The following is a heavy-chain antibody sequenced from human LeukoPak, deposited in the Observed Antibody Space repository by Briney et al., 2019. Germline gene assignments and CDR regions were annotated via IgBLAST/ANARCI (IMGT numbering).Heavy chain of an antibody. Sequence: ASVKVSCKASGYTFTGYYMHWVRQAPGQGLEWMGWINPNSGGTNYAQKFQGRVTMTRDTSISTAYMELSRLRSDDTAVHYCARGRNEYCSGGSCYYYYYMDVWGKGTAVTISS. CDR2: INPNSGGT. CDR3: ARGRNEYCSGGSCYYYYYMDV. CDR1: GYTFTGYY. V-gene: IGHV1-2*02. D-gene: IGHD2-15*01. J-gene: IGHJ6*03.